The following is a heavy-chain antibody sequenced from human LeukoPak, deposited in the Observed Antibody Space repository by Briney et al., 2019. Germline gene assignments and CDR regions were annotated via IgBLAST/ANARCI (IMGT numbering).Heavy chain of an antibody. D-gene: IGHD3-3*01. V-gene: IGHV1-69*04. CDR1: GGTFSSYA. J-gene: IGHJ4*02. CDR2: IIPMLGTV. CDR3: ARGPSRSGYYLNGVSSYYFDY. Sequence: SVKVSCKVFGGTFSSYAINWVRQAPGQGLEWMGRIIPMLGTVNYAQKFQGRVTMTRDTSISTAYMELSRLRSDDTAVYYCARGPSRSGYYLNGVSSYYFDYWGQGTLVTVSS.